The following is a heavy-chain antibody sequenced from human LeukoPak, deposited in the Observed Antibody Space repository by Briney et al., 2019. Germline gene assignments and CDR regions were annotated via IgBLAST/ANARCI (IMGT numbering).Heavy chain of an antibody. CDR2: ISGSGGST. J-gene: IGHJ4*02. CDR1: GFTFTSYS. V-gene: IGHV3-23*01. CDR3: AKDHPLVAGTFDY. Sequence: GGSLRLSCAASGFTFTSYSMNWVRQAPGKGLEWVPTISGSGGSTYYADSVKGRFTISRDNSKNTLYLQMNSLRAEDTAVYYCAKDHPLVAGTFDYWGQGTLVTVSS. D-gene: IGHD6-19*01.